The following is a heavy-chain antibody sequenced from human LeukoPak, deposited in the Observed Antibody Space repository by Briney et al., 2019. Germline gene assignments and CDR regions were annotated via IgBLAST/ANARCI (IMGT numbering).Heavy chain of an antibody. V-gene: IGHV3-23*01. CDR1: GFTFSSYE. D-gene: IGHD5-12*01. J-gene: IGHJ4*02. CDR3: AKDLGGSTDY. CDR2: IRGST. Sequence: GGSLRLSCAASGFTFSSYEMNWVRQAPGTGLEWVSLIRGSTYYADSVKGRFTISRDNSQNTLYLQLNSLRAEDTALYYCAKDLGGSTDYWGQGTLVTVSS.